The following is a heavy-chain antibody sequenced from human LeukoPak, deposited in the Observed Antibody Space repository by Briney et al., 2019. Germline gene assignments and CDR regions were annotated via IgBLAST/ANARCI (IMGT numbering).Heavy chain of an antibody. D-gene: IGHD3-9*01. CDR2: ISGSGGST. V-gene: IGHV3-23*01. J-gene: IGHJ4*02. Sequence: GGSLRLSCAASGFTFSSYAMGWVRQAPGKGLEWVSAISGSGGSTYYADSVKGRFTISRDNSKNTLYLQMNSLRAEDTAVYYCAKVPYYDILTGYYDYWGQGTLVTVSS. CDR1: GFTFSSYA. CDR3: AKVPYYDILTGYYDY.